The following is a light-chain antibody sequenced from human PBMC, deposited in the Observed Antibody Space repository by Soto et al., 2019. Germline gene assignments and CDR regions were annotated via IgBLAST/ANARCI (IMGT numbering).Light chain of an antibody. CDR3: QQYKSYSYT. CDR1: ESISNW. V-gene: IGKV1-5*01. J-gene: IGKJ2*01. CDR2: DAS. Sequence: DLPMTQSPSILSASVGDRVAITCRANESISNWLAWYQQKPGKAPQVLIYDASRLESGVPVRFSGSGSGTEFTLTISSLQPDDLATYYCQQYKSYSYTFGQGTNLEI.